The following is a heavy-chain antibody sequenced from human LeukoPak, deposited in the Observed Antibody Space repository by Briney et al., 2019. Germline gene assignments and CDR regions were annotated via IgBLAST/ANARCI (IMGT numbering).Heavy chain of an antibody. V-gene: IGHV4-59*01. D-gene: IGHD4-17*01. J-gene: IGHJ6*02. CDR1: GGSISSYY. CDR2: IYYSGST. CDR3: GHGDYGYYYGMDV. Sequence: SETLSLTCTVSGGSISSYYWSWIRQPPGKGLEWIGYIYYSGSTNYNPSLKSRVTISVDTSKNQFSLKLSSVTAADTAVYYCGHGDYGYYYGMDVWGQGTTVTVSS.